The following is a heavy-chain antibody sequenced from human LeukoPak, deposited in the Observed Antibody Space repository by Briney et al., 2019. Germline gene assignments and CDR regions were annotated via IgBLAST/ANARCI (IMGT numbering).Heavy chain of an antibody. CDR1: GGSFSGYY. CDR3: ARLGSVGFYNYQYMDI. CDR2: INDIGNT. V-gene: IGHV4-34*01. D-gene: IGHD3-10*01. J-gene: IGHJ6*03. Sequence: SETLSLTCAVYGGSFSGYYWSWIRQPPGKGLEWIGEINDIGNTNYDPSLRSRVTISVDTSKNQFSLSLTSATAADTAVYFCARLGSVGFYNYQYMDIWGNGTTVTVSS.